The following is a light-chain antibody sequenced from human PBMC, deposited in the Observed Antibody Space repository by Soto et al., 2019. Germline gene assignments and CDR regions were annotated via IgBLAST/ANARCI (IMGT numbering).Light chain of an antibody. CDR3: QQYNNWPIT. V-gene: IGKV3-15*01. Sequence: EIVMTHAPATLSESPGERATLSCRASQSVSSNLAWYQQKPGQAPRLLIYGASTRATGIPARFSGSGSGTEFTLTISSLQSEDFAVYYCQQYNNWPITFGQGTRLEIK. J-gene: IGKJ5*01. CDR1: QSVSSN. CDR2: GAS.